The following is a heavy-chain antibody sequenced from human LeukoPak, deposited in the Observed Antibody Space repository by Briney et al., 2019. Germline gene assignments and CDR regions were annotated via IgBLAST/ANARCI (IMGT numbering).Heavy chain of an antibody. Sequence: PSETLSLTCTVSGGSISSYYWSWIRQPPGKGPEWIGYIYYSGSTNYNPSLKSRVTISVDTSKNQFSLKLSSVTAADTAVYYCARDRGQWLLNWFDPWGQGTLVTVSP. D-gene: IGHD6-19*01. CDR2: IYYSGST. V-gene: IGHV4-59*01. J-gene: IGHJ5*02. CDR1: GGSISSYY. CDR3: ARDRGQWLLNWFDP.